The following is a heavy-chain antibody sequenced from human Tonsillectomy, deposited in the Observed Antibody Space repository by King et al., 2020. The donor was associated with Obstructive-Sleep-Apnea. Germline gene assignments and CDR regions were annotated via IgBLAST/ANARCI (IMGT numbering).Heavy chain of an antibody. V-gene: IGHV3-48*04. CDR2: ISSISSPI. Sequence: VQLVESGGGLVQPGGSLRLSCAASGFTFSSHSMNWVRQAPGKGLEWVSYISSISSPIYYADSVKGRLTISRDNAKNSLYLQMNSLRAEDTAVYYCARNGGGFDYWGQGTLVTVSS. CDR1: GFTFSSHS. CDR3: ARNGGGFDY. J-gene: IGHJ4*02. D-gene: IGHD3-10*01.